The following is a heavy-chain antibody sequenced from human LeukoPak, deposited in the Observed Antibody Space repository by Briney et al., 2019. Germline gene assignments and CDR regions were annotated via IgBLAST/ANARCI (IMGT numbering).Heavy chain of an antibody. CDR2: ISGSGGST. V-gene: IGHV3-23*01. CDR1: GFTFSSYA. J-gene: IGHJ5*02. Sequence: GGSLRLSCAASGFTFSSYAMSWVRQAPGKGLEWVSAISGSGGSTYYADSVKGRFTISRDNSKNTLYLQMNSLRAEDTAVYYCAEDTLPAAIFGANWFDPWGQGTLVTVSS. D-gene: IGHD2-2*02. CDR3: AEDTLPAAIFGANWFDP.